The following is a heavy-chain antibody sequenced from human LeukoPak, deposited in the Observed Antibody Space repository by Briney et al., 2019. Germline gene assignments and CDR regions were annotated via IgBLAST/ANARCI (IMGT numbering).Heavy chain of an antibody. J-gene: IGHJ4*02. CDR2: IYYSGST. CDR1: GGSISSYY. CDR3: ASSSVTPETFDY. V-gene: IGHV4-59*01. Sequence: PSETLSLTCTVSGGSISSYYWSWIRQPPGKGLEWIGYIYYSGSTNYNPSLKSRVTVSVDTSKNQFSLKLSSVTAADTAVYYCASSSVTPETFDYWGQGTLVTVSS. D-gene: IGHD4-17*01.